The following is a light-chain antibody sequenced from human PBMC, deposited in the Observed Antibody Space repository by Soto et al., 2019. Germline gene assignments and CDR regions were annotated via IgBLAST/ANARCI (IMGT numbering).Light chain of an antibody. CDR1: SSNIGHNY. CDR2: DNN. V-gene: IGLV1-51*01. CDR3: ATWDGSLPGEV. J-gene: IGLJ2*01. Sequence: QSVLTQSHSVSAAPGQKVTISCSGSSSNIGHNYVSWYQQLPGTAPKLLIYDNNKRPSGIPDRFSGSKSGTSGTLDITGLQTGDEADYYCATWDGSLPGEVFGGGTKLTVL.